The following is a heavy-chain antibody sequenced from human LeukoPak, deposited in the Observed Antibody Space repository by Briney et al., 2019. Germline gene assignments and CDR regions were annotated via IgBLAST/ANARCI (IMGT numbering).Heavy chain of an antibody. V-gene: IGHV4-4*07. CDR3: ARDFGYYDSSGYYSDY. D-gene: IGHD3-22*01. J-gene: IGHJ4*02. CDR1: GGSISNFW. CDR2: VYSGGTS. Sequence: SSETLSLTCTVSGGSISNFWWSWLRQPAGKGLEWIGRVYSGGTSNYNPSLKSRVTMSADTSKNQFSLKLSSVTAADTAVYYCARDFGYYDSSGYYSDYWGQGTLVTVSS.